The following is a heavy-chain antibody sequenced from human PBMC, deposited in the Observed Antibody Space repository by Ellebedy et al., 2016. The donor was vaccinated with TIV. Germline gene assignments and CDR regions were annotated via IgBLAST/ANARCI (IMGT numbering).Heavy chain of an antibody. D-gene: IGHD5-18*01. Sequence: AASVKVSCKASGYTFTRYYMHWVRQAPGQGLEWLGIVNPRGGSTSYAQKLQGRVTMTRDTSTSTVYMELSSLRSEDTAVYYCASQIGYTHDMTPFAQWGQGTLVTVSS. CDR1: GYTFTRYY. CDR3: ASQIGYTHDMTPFAQ. V-gene: IGHV1-46*04. CDR2: VNPRGGST. J-gene: IGHJ4*02.